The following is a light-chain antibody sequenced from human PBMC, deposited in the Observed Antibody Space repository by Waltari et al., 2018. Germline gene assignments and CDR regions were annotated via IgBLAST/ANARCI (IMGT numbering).Light chain of an antibody. CDR3: QQYNDWPIT. V-gene: IGKV3-15*01. Sequence: EIVMTQSPATLSVSPGARATLSCRASQSVNSNLAWYQQKPGQAPRLLIYGASTRATGIPARFSGSGSGTEFTLTISSLQSEDFAIYYCQQYNDWPITFGQGTRLEIK. CDR1: QSVNSN. J-gene: IGKJ5*01. CDR2: GAS.